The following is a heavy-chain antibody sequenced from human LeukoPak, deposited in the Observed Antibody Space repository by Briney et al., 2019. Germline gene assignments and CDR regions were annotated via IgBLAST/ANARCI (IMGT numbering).Heavy chain of an antibody. J-gene: IGHJ3*02. CDR3: ARPTGGDWYAFDI. CDR2: ISSSSSYI. D-gene: IGHD2-21*02. V-gene: IGHV3-21*01. Sequence: GGSLRLSCAASGFTFSTYSMNWVRQAPGKGLEWVSFISSSSSYIYYVDSVKGRFTISRHNAKNSLYLHMNSLRAEDTAVYYCARPTGGDWYAFDIWGQGTMVTVSS. CDR1: GFTFSTYS.